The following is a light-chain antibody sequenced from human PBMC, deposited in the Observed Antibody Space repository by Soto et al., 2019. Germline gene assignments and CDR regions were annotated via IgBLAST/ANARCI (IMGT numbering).Light chain of an antibody. CDR3: QQFNSYPLT. CDR1: QGIGSA. J-gene: IGKJ4*01. Sequence: AIQLTQSPSSLSASVGDRVTITCRASQGIGSALAWYQQRPGEAPRFLIYDASTLGSGVPLRFSGSGSGTYFTLTISTLQLEDFATYYCQQFNSYPLTFVGGTKVEIK. CDR2: DAS. V-gene: IGKV1-13*02.